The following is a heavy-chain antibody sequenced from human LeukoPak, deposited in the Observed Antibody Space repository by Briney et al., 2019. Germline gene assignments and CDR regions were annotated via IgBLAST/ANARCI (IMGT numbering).Heavy chain of an antibody. CDR3: ARALHLELHYYFDY. CDR2: IIPIFGTA. J-gene: IGHJ4*02. CDR1: GGTFNNYI. Sequence: SVKVSCKASGGTFNNYIISWVRQAPGQGLEWMGGIIPIFGTANYAQKFQGRITITADESTSTAYMELSSLRSEDTAVYHCARALHLELHYYFDYWGQGTLVTVSS. V-gene: IGHV1-69*13. D-gene: IGHD1-1*01.